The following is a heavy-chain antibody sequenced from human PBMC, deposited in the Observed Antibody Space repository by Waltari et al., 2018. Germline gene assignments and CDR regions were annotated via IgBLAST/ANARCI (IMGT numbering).Heavy chain of an antibody. V-gene: IGHV4-39*01. D-gene: IGHD3-10*02. Sequence: QLHLQASAPGLVQPSETLSLTCTVSGGSISSTSSYWSWLRQPPGKGLEWIGSVYYSGSTYYNPSLKSRVTISVDTSKNQFSLKLSSVTAADTAVYFCARCSGTYYSDFDYWGQGTLVIVSS. J-gene: IGHJ4*02. CDR3: ARCSGTYYSDFDY. CDR2: VYYSGST. CDR1: GGSISSTSSY.